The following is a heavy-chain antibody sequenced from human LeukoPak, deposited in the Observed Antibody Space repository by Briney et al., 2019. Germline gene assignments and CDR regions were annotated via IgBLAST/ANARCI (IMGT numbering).Heavy chain of an antibody. V-gene: IGHV3-48*02. Sequence: PGGSLRLSCAASGFTFSSYSMNWVRQAPGKGLEWVSYITSSSSTIYYADSVKGRFAISRDNAKNSLYLLMNSLRDEDTAVYYCARAGYGNYFDWGQGTLVTVSS. CDR3: ARAGYGNYFD. CDR2: ITSSSSTI. J-gene: IGHJ4*02. D-gene: IGHD4-11*01. CDR1: GFTFSSYS.